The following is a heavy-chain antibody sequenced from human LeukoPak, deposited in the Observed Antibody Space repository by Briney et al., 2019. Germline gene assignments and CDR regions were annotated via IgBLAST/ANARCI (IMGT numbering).Heavy chain of an antibody. J-gene: IGHJ4*02. V-gene: IGHV4-59*01. CDR1: GGSISSYY. Sequence: SETLSLTCTVSGGSISSYYWSWIRQPPGKGLEWIGDIYYSGSTNYNPSLKSRVTISVDTSKNQFSLKLSSVTAADTAVYYCAREGKAGYDSSGLLSFPHYFDYWGQGTLVTVSS. CDR3: AREGKAGYDSSGLLSFPHYFDY. CDR2: IYYSGST. D-gene: IGHD3-22*01.